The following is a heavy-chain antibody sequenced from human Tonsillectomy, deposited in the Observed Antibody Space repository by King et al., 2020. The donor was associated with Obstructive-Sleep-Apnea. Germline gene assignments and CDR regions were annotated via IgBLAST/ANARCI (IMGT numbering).Heavy chain of an antibody. V-gene: IGHV3-15*01. CDR3: STDYVTGATGSSLSYPDY. D-gene: IGHD2-2*01. J-gene: IGHJ4*02. CDR1: GFTFSNAW. CDR2: ITSKNNGGST. Sequence: VQLVESGGSLVKPGGCLRLSCATSGFTFSNAWMSWFRQAPGKGLEWVGRITSKNNGGSTDYAAPVKGRFTISRDESKNTLYLQMNSLKIEDTAVYYCSTDYVTGATGSSLSYPDYWGQGPLVTVSS.